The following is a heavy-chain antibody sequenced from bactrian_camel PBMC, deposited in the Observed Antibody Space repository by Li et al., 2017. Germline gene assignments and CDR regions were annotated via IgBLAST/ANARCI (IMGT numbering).Heavy chain of an antibody. D-gene: IGHD4*01. Sequence: VQLVESGGGLVQFGGSLRLSCAASGFTFSNYAMAWVRQAPGKGLEWVSTVLSGGRDKFYADSVKGRFTISQDNAKNTVYLQMNNLKPEDTGVYYCNSDPPPPKSTMICGLDLPWGQGTQVTVS. CDR2: VLSGGRDK. J-gene: IGHJ6*01. CDR3: NSDPPPPKSTMICGLDLP. V-gene: IGHV3S40*01. CDR1: GFTFSNYA.